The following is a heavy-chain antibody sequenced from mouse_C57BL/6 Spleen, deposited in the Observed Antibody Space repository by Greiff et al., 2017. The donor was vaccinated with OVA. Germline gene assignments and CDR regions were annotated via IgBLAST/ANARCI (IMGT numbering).Heavy chain of an antibody. Sequence: EVNVVESGGGLVQPGGSLSLSCAASGFTFTDYYMSWVRQPPGKALEWLGFIRNKANGYTTEYSASVKGRFTISRDNSQSSLYLQMNALRAEDSATYYCARSAYFDVWGTGTTVTVSS. J-gene: IGHJ1*03. CDR1: GFTFTDYY. V-gene: IGHV7-3*01. CDR3: ARSAYFDV. CDR2: IRNKANGYTT.